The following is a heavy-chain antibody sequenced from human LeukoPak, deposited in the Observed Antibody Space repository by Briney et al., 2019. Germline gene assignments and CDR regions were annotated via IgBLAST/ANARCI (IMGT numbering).Heavy chain of an antibody. V-gene: IGHV4-39*01. J-gene: IGHJ5*02. Sequence: SETLSLTCTVSGGSISSSSYYWGWIRQPPGKGPEWIGSIYYSGSTYYNPSLKSRVTISVDTSKNQFSLKLSSVTAADTAVYYCARRRVRGFLEGWFDPWGQGTLVTVSS. CDR2: IYYSGST. CDR1: GGSISSSSYY. CDR3: ARRRVRGFLEGWFDP. D-gene: IGHD5-12*01.